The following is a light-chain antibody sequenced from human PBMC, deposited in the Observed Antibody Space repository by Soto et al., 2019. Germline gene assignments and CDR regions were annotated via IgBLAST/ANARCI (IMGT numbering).Light chain of an antibody. CDR2: DAS. V-gene: IGKV3-11*01. CDR1: QGVGST. J-gene: IGKJ2*01. Sequence: ELVLTQSPATLSVSPGERATLSCRASQGVGSTLAWYQQEPGRAPRLLIYDASTRATGIPARFSGSGSGTDFTLTIVGLEPEDFAIYYCQQRASWPPFTFGQGTKLEV. CDR3: QQRASWPPFT.